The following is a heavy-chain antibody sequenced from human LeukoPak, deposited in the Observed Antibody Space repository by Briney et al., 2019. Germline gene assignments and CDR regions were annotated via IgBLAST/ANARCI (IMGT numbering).Heavy chain of an antibody. CDR2: ISGSGGST. D-gene: IGHD3-3*01. V-gene: IGHV3-23*01. CDR1: GFTFSSYA. J-gene: IGHJ3*02. CDR3: AKAQPVLRFLEWLSPTHAFDI. Sequence: GSLRLSCAASGFTFSSYAMSWVRQAPGKGLEGVSAISGSGGSTYYADSVKGRFTNSRDNSKNTLYLQMNSLRAEDTAVYYCAKAQPVLRFLEWLSPTHAFDIWGQGTMVTVSS.